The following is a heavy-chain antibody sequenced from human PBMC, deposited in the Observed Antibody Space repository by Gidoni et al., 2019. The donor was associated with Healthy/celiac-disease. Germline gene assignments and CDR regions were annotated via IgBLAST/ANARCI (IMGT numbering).Heavy chain of an antibody. D-gene: IGHD3-3*01. CDR2: IRSKAYGGTT. Sequence: EVQLVESGGGLVQPGRSLRLSCTASGFTFGDYAMSWFRQAPGKGLEWVGFIRSKAYGGTTEYAASVKGRFTISRDDSKSIAYLQMNSLKTEDTAVYYCTRASDYDFWSGYPSDYWGQGTLVTVSS. CDR3: TRASDYDFWSGYPSDY. CDR1: GFTFGDYA. V-gene: IGHV3-49*03. J-gene: IGHJ4*02.